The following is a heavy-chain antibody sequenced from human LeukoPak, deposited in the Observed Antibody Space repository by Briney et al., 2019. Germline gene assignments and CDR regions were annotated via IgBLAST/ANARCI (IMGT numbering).Heavy chain of an antibody. CDR3: AKDYLQWLVPSYYFDY. Sequence: GGSLRLSCAASGFTFSYYGLHWVRQAPGKGLEWVSLISTDASNKNYADSVKGRFTISRDNSKNTLYLQMNSLRAEDTAVYYCAKDYLQWLVPSYYFDYWGQGTLVTVSS. CDR2: ISTDASNK. J-gene: IGHJ4*02. CDR1: GFTFSYYG. V-gene: IGHV3-30*18. D-gene: IGHD6-19*01.